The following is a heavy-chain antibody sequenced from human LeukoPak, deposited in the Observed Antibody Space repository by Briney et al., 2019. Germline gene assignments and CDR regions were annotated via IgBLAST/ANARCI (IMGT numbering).Heavy chain of an antibody. CDR2: ISGSGGST. Sequence: GGSLRLSCAASGFTFSSYAMSWVRQAPGKGLEWVSAISGSGGSTYYADSVKGPFTISRDNSKNTLYLQMNSLRAEDTAVYYCAKDRVMTGSSSPPRYFDYWGQGTLVTVSS. CDR1: GFTFSSYA. CDR3: AKDRVMTGSSSPPRYFDY. V-gene: IGHV3-23*01. J-gene: IGHJ4*02. D-gene: IGHD2-15*01.